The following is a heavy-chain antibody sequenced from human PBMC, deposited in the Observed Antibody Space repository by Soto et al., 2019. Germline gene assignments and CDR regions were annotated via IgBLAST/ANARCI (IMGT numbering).Heavy chain of an antibody. D-gene: IGHD2-2*01. CDR2: ISGSGGST. V-gene: IGHV3-23*01. CDR3: AKDLRTQRVVYCSSTSCYVRVYYYYGMDV. CDR1: GFTFSSYA. Sequence: GGSLRLSCAASGFTFSSYAMSWVRQAPGKGLEWVSAISGSGGSTYYADSVKGRFTISRDNSKNTLYLQMNSLRADDTAVYYCAKDLRTQRVVYCSSTSCYVRVYYYYGMDVWGQGTTVTVSS. J-gene: IGHJ6*02.